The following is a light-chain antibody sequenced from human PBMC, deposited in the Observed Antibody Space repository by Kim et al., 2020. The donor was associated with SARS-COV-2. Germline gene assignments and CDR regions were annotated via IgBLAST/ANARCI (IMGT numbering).Light chain of an antibody. V-gene: IGLV1-40*01. CDR2: DNS. J-gene: IGLJ3*02. Sequence: RVTISCTGGSSNIGAGYDVHWYQQLPGTAPKLLIYDNSNRPSGVPDRFSGSKSGTSASLAITGLQAEDEADYYCQSYDSSLSGWVFGGGTKLTVL. CDR3: QSYDSSLSGWV. CDR1: SSNIGAGYD.